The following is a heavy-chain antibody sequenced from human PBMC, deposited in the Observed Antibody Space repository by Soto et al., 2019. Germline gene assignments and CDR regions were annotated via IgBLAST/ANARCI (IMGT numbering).Heavy chain of an antibody. V-gene: IGHV3-7*03. CDR2: IKQDGSEK. D-gene: IGHD4-17*01. CDR3: ARDHSGTTGSVDQ. CDR1: GFTFSTYW. J-gene: IGHJ4*02. Sequence: EVQLVESGGGLVQPGGSLRLSCAASGFTFSTYWMSWVRQAPGKGLEWVANIKQDGSEKYYVDSVKGRFTISRDNAKNSLYLQMNSLRAEDTAVYYCARDHSGTTGSVDQWGQGTLATVSS.